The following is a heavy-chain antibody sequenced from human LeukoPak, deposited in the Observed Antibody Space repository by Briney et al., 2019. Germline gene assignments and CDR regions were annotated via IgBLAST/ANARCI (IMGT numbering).Heavy chain of an antibody. V-gene: IGHV4-4*02. Sequence: SETLSLTCTVSLDSTTSNFWSWVRQPPGKGLEWIGEIHRSGSTNYNPSLQSRVTISIDRSKNQIALELSSVAAADTAVYYCAREIVGGFNPGAYWGQGTLVTVSS. D-gene: IGHD1-14*01. CDR1: LDSTTSNF. J-gene: IGHJ4*02. CDR2: IHRSGST. CDR3: AREIVGGFNPGAY.